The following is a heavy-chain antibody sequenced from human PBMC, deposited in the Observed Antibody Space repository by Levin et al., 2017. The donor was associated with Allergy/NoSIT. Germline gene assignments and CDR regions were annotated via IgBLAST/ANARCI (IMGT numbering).Heavy chain of an antibody. J-gene: IGHJ4*02. CDR3: ARGDYVWGSYRNDY. Sequence: SSETLSLTCAVSGYSLTSGYFWGWIRQPPGKGLEWIGSIYHSGSTYYNPSLKSRVIISLDTSNNQFSLKLSSVTAADTAVYYCARGDYVWGSYRNDYWGQGTLVTVSS. V-gene: IGHV4-38-2*01. CDR2: IYHSGST. CDR1: GYSLTSGYF. D-gene: IGHD3-16*02.